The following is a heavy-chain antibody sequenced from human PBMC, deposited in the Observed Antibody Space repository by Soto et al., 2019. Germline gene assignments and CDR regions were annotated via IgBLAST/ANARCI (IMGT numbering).Heavy chain of an antibody. Sequence: GGSLRLSCAASGFTFSSYGMHWVRQAPGKGLEWVAVIWYDGSNKYYADSVKGRFTISRDNSKNTLYLQMNSLRAEDTAVYYCARERYYYDCSGYYSIDYWGQGTLVTVSS. CDR2: IWYDGSNK. D-gene: IGHD3-22*01. J-gene: IGHJ4*02. V-gene: IGHV3-33*01. CDR3: ARERYYYDCSGYYSIDY. CDR1: GFTFSSYG.